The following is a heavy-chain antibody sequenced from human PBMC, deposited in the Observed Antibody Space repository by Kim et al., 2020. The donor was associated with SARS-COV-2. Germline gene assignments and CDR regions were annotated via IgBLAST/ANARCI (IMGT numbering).Heavy chain of an antibody. J-gene: IGHJ3*02. CDR3: ARDPGFVVVPAAIGAFDI. CDR2: IWYDGSNK. Sequence: GGSLRLSCAASGFTFSSYGMHWVRQAPGKGLEWVAVIWYDGSNKYYADSVKGRFTISRDNSKNTLYLQMNSLRAEDTAVYYCARDPGFVVVPAAIGAFDIWGQGTMVTVSS. CDR1: GFTFSSYG. V-gene: IGHV3-33*01. D-gene: IGHD2-2*01.